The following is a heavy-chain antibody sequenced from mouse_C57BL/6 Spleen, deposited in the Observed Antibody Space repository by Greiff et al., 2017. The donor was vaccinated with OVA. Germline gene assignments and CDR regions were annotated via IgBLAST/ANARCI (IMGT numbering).Heavy chain of an antibody. V-gene: IGHV1-69*01. D-gene: IGHD2-1*01. CDR1: GYTFTSYW. CDR3: ARNPSLTGNYYAMDY. Sequence: QVQLQQPGAELVMPGASVKLSCKASGYTFTSYWMHWVKQRPGQGLEWIGEIDPSDSYTNYNQKFKGKSTLTVDKSSSTAYMQLSSLTSEDASVYYCARNPSLTGNYYAMDYWGQGTSVTGSS. CDR2: IDPSDSYT. J-gene: IGHJ4*01.